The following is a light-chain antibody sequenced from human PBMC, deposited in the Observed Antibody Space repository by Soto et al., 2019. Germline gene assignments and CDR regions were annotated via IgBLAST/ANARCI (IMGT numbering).Light chain of an antibody. CDR2: DVS. CDR3: CLYTGTGTWI. J-gene: IGLJ2*01. V-gene: IGLV2-14*01. CDR1: SSDIGNF. Sequence: QSALTQPASVSGSPGQWITISCTGTSSDIGNFVSWYRQHPGKAPKLMIYDVSSRPSGISHRFSGSKSGRTASLSISGLQADDEADYYCCLYTGTGTWIFGGGTKLTVL.